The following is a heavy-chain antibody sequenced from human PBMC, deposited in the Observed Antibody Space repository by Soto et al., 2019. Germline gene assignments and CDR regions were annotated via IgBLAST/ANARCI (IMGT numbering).Heavy chain of an antibody. Sequence: SETLSLTCTVSGGSISRYYWSWIRQPPGKGLEWIAYIYYTGSTDYKPSLKSRITISIDTSKSQFSLKVTSVTAADTAVYYCARHGYGYTYATYTGTGSWGQGTLVSV. V-gene: IGHV4-59*08. J-gene: IGHJ5*02. CDR3: ARHGYGYTYATYTGTGS. D-gene: IGHD2-2*02. CDR1: GGSISRYY. CDR2: IYYTGST.